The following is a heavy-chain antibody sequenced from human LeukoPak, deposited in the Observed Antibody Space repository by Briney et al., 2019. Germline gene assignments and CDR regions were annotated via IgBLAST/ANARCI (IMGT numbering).Heavy chain of an antibody. CDR1: GFTFGSYA. V-gene: IGHV3-23*01. J-gene: IGHJ4*02. Sequence: PGGSLRLSCAASGFTFGSYAMSWVRQAPGKGLEWVSGISGSGDSTYYADSVKGRFTISRDNSKNTLYLQMNSLRAEDTAVYYCAKAPQQWLECFDYWGRGTLVTVSS. CDR2: ISGSGDST. CDR3: AKAPQQWLECFDY. D-gene: IGHD6-19*01.